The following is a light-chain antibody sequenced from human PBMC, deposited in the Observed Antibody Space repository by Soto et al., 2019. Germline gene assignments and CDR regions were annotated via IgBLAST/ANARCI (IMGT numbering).Light chain of an antibody. Sequence: SLLTHLRSVSGSRGQSPPSSCIGISKDVGDYNYVSWYQQHPDKAPKLMIYDVSKRASGVPGRFSGSKSGNTASLTISGLQAEDEADYFCCSYAGSSTFVFGTGTKVTVL. CDR1: SKDVGDYNY. CDR3: CSYAGSSTFV. J-gene: IGLJ1*01. V-gene: IGLV2-11*01. CDR2: DVS.